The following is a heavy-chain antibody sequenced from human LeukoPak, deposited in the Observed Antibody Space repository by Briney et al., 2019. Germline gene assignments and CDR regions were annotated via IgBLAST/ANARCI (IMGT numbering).Heavy chain of an antibody. Sequence: PSETLSLTCTVSGGSISSGGYYWGWIRQHPGKGLEWIGYIYYSGSTYYNPSLKSRVTISVDTSKNQFSLKLSSVTAADTAVYYCARHRYRSGSDWIDPWGQGTLVTVSS. D-gene: IGHD1-26*01. V-gene: IGHV4-31*03. CDR1: GGSISSGGYY. CDR2: IYYSGST. J-gene: IGHJ5*02. CDR3: ARHRYRSGSDWIDP.